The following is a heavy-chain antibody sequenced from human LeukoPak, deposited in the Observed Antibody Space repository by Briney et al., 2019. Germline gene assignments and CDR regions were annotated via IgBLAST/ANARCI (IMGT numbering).Heavy chain of an antibody. CDR3: ASSIAAAGIGQNTFDI. Sequence: GESLKISCKGSGYSFFTYRISWVRQMPGKGLEWMGKIDPSDFYTDYSPSFQGHVTISADTSISTAFLQWSSLKTSDTAIYYCASSIAAAGIGQNTFDIWGQGTVVAVSS. CDR1: GYSFFTYR. V-gene: IGHV5-10-1*01. CDR2: IDPSDFYT. J-gene: IGHJ3*02. D-gene: IGHD6-13*01.